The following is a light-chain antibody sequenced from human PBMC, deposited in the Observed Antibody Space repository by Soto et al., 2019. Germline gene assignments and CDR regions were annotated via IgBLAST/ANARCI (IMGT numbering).Light chain of an antibody. CDR1: QSIATY. CDR3: QQSYSILWT. CDR2: AAS. V-gene: IGKV1-39*01. Sequence: DIEMNQSPSSLSVSVGDSVTINCRTSQSIATYLNWYQQKPGKAPKLLIYAASSLQSGVPSRFSGSRSGTEFALTINSLRPDDFATYYCQQSYSILWTFGQGTKVEIK. J-gene: IGKJ1*01.